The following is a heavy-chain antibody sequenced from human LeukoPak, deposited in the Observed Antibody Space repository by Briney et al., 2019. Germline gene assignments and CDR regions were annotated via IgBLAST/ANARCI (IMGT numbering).Heavy chain of an antibody. D-gene: IGHD4-23*01. CDR1: GASISSYY. Sequence: PSETLSLTCTVSGASISSYYWSWIRQPAGKGLEWIGRIYTSGSSTYNPSLKSRVSISVDTSKNQFSLKLNSVTAADTAIYYCARDSGDYGGNPYYFDYWGPGTLVTVSS. V-gene: IGHV4-4*07. J-gene: IGHJ4*02. CDR3: ARDSGDYGGNPYYFDY. CDR2: IYTSGSS.